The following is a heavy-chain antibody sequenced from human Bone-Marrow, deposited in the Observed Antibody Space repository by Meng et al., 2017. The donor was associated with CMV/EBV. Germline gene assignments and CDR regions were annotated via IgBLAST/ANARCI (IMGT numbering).Heavy chain of an antibody. J-gene: IGHJ6*02. Sequence: GESLKISCAASGFTFSSYWMSWVRQAPGKGLEWVAVISYDGSNKYYADSVKGRFTISRDNSKNTLYLQMNSLRAEDTAVFYCARDLYDSSSSYYYYYYYGMDVWGQGTTVTVSS. CDR2: ISYDGSNK. V-gene: IGHV3-30*03. CDR3: ARDLYDSSSSYYYYYYYGMDV. D-gene: IGHD6-13*01. CDR1: GFTFSSYW.